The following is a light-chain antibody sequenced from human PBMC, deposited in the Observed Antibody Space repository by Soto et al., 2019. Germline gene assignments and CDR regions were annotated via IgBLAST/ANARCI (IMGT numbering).Light chain of an antibody. CDR2: DVT. CDR3: CSYAGTHTFVI. V-gene: IGLV2-11*01. Sequence: QSALTQPPSVSGSPGQSVTISCTGTSNDIGGYNSVSWYQRHPGKAPKLIIYDVTKRPSGVPDRFSGSKSGDTASLTISGLQSEDEAEYYCCSYAGTHTFVIFGAGTKLTVL. J-gene: IGLJ2*01. CDR1: SNDIGGYNS.